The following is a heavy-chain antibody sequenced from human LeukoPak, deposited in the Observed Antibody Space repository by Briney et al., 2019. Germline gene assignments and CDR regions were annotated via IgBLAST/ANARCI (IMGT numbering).Heavy chain of an antibody. V-gene: IGHV4-38-2*02. CDR3: ARDHLANLASRLFDP. D-gene: IGHD3-3*01. CDR2: VDHHRRP. CDR1: GYSFSSDNY. Sequence: SETLSLTCTVSGYSFSSDNYWGWIRQPPGRGLEWIGSVDHHRRPYYHQSLKSRVTISVDTHKNQFSLKLNSVTAADTAVYYCARDHLANLASRLFDPWGQGSLVTVSS. J-gene: IGHJ5*02.